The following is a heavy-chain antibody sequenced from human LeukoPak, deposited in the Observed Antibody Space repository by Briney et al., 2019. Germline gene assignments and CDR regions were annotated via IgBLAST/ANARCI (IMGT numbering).Heavy chain of an antibody. CDR1: GFTFSSYS. CDR2: ISSSNSYI. CDR3: ARAVGAYYYDSSGSRLMGY. Sequence: GGSLRLSCAASGFTFSSYSMNWVRQAPGKGLEWVSSISSSNSYIYYADSVKGRFTISRDNAKQSLYLQMNSLRAEDTAVYYCARAVGAYYYDSSGSRLMGYWGQGTLVTVSS. V-gene: IGHV3-21*01. J-gene: IGHJ4*02. D-gene: IGHD3-22*01.